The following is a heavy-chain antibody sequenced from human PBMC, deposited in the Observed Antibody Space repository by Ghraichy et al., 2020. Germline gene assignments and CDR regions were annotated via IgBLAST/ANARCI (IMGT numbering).Heavy chain of an antibody. V-gene: IGHV1-2*02. CDR3: ARALASQTYYDFWSGYPGGNWFDP. J-gene: IGHJ5*02. D-gene: IGHD3-3*01. CDR1: GYTFTGYY. CDR2: INPNSGGT. Sequence: VKVSCKASGYTFTGYYMHWVRQAPGQGLEWMGWINPNSGGTNYAQKFQGRVTMTRDTSISTAYMELSRLRSDDTAVYYCARALASQTYYDFWSGYPGGNWFDPWGQGTLVTVSS.